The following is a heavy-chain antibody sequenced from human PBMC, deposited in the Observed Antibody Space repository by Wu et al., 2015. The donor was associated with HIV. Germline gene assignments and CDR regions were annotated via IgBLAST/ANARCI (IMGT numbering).Heavy chain of an antibody. CDR3: ARSPAYDSSGYYYVGALFDY. V-gene: IGHV1-18*01. Sequence: QVQLMQSGPEVKKPGASVKVSCKASGYTFTSYGITWVRQAPGEGLEWMGWVNTFHGNTNYAQKFQGRVTMTTDTSANIAFMELRSLRSDDTAIYYCARSPAYDSSGYYYVGALFDYWARESDRRLL. D-gene: IGHD3-22*01. CDR2: VNTFHGNT. J-gene: IGHJ4*03. CDR1: GYTFTSYG.